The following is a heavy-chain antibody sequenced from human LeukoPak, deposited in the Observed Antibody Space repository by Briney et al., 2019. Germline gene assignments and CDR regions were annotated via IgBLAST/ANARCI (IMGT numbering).Heavy chain of an antibody. CDR2: IGPSGTAI. CDR1: GFTFSSYA. V-gene: IGHV3-48*03. D-gene: IGHD3-10*02. CDR3: AELGITMIGGV. Sequence: GGSLRLSCAASGFTFSSYAMNWVRQAPGRGLEWVSYIGPSGTAIYYADSVKGRFTISRDNAKNSLYLQMNSLRAEDTAVYYCAELGITMIGGVWGKGTTVTISS. J-gene: IGHJ6*04.